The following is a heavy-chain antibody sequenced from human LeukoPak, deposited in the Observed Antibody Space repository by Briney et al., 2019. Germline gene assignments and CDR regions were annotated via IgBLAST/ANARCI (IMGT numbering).Heavy chain of an antibody. D-gene: IGHD3-9*01. V-gene: IGHV3-23*01. CDR2: ISGSGGST. Sequence: GGSLRLSCAASGFTFSSYAMSWVRQAPGKGLEWVSAISGSGGSTYYADSVKGRFTISRDNSKNTLYLQMNSLRAEDTAVYYCAKETKGYDILTGYSSRWFDPWGQGTLVTVS. CDR1: GFTFSSYA. CDR3: AKETKGYDILTGYSSRWFDP. J-gene: IGHJ5*02.